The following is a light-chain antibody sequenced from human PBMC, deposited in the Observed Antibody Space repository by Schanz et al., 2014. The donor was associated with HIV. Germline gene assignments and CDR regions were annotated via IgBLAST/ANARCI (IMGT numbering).Light chain of an antibody. Sequence: QSALTQPASVSGSPGQSITISCTGTSSDVGGYNYVSWYQQHPGKAPKLMIYEVSKRPSGVPDRFSGSKSGNTASLTVSGLQADDEADYYCQSFDISVSGVVFGGGTKLTVL. J-gene: IGLJ2*01. CDR1: SSDVGGYNY. CDR3: QSFDISVSGVV. V-gene: IGLV2-8*01. CDR2: EVS.